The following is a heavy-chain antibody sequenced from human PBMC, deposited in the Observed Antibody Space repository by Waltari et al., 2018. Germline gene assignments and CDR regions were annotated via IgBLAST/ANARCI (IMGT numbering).Heavy chain of an antibody. V-gene: IGHV3-21*01. J-gene: IGHJ6*03. CDR2: ISSSSSYI. D-gene: IGHD3-16*01. Sequence: EVQLVESGGGLVQPGGSMRFLCAAFGFTLRRHNMHWVRKDLGKGLEWVSSISSSSSYIYYADSVKGRFTISRDNAKNSLYLQMNSLRAEDTAVYYCARDDWGNIGVYYYYYMDVWGKGTTVTVSS. CDR1: GFTLRRHN. CDR3: ARDDWGNIGVYYYYYMDV.